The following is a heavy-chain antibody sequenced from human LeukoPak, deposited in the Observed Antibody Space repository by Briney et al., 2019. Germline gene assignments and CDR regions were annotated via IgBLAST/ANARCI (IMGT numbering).Heavy chain of an antibody. J-gene: IGHJ3*02. CDR1: GFTFSSYA. Sequence: GGSLRLSCAASGFTFSSYAMHWVRQAPGKGLEWVAFIRYDGSNKYYADSVKGRFTISRDNSKNTLYLQMNSLRAEDTAVYYCAKDRPRLGYCSSTSCYFGAFDIWGQGTMVTVSS. CDR3: AKDRPRLGYCSSTSCYFGAFDI. V-gene: IGHV3-30*02. D-gene: IGHD2-2*01. CDR2: IRYDGSNK.